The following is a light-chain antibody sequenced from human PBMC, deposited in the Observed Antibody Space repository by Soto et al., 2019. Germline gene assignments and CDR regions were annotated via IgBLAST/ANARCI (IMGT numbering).Light chain of an antibody. Sequence: QSALTQPASVSGSPGQSITISCTGTRSDVGGYNYVSWYQQYPGKVPKVMIYEVSNRPSGVSNRFSGSKSGNTASLTISGLQAEDEADYYCSSYTRSSTRVFGGGTKLTVL. CDR1: RSDVGGYNY. CDR3: SSYTRSSTRV. V-gene: IGLV2-14*01. CDR2: EVS. J-gene: IGLJ3*02.